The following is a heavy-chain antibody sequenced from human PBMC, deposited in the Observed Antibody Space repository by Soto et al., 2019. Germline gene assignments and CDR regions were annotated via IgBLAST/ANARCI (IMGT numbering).Heavy chain of an antibody. CDR1: GGSISSYY. CDR3: ARGRGIAVADLDY. Sequence: PSETLSLTCTVSGGSISSYYWSWIRQPPGKGLEWIGYIYYSGSTNYNPSLKSRVTISVDTSKNQFSLKLSSVTAADTAVYYCARGRGIAVADLDYWGQGTLVTVS. J-gene: IGHJ4*02. D-gene: IGHD6-13*01. V-gene: IGHV4-59*01. CDR2: IYYSGST.